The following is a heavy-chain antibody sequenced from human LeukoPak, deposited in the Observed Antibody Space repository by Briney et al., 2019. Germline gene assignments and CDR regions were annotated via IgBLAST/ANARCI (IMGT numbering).Heavy chain of an antibody. Sequence: SQTLSLTCTVSGGSISSGGYYWSWIRQHPGKGLEWIGYIYYSGSTYYNPSLKSRVTISVDKSKNQFSLKLSSVTAADTAVYYCARVAVAGNDYWGQGTLVTVSS. D-gene: IGHD6-19*01. V-gene: IGHV4-31*03. CDR3: ARVAVAGNDY. CDR1: GGSISSGGYY. CDR2: IYYSGST. J-gene: IGHJ4*02.